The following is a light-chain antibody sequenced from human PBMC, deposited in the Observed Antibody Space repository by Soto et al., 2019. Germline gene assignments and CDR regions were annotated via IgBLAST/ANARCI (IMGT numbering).Light chain of an antibody. CDR3: QQYNNWPRT. J-gene: IGKJ1*01. CDR2: GVS. Sequence: EIVTTQSPATLSVSPGERATLSCRASQSVNNNLAWYQQKPGQAPRLLIYGVSNGATGIPARFSGSGSETEFTLTISSLQSEDFAVYYCQQYNNWPRTFGQGTKVEIK. CDR1: QSVNNN. V-gene: IGKV3-15*01.